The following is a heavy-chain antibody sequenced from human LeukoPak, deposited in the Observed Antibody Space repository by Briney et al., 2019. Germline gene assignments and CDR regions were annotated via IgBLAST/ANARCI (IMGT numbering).Heavy chain of an antibody. J-gene: IGHJ4*02. CDR3: ARSTGHYFDY. V-gene: IGHV1-2*06. CDR2: INPNSGGT. D-gene: IGHD2-8*02. Sequence: GAAVKVSCKASGYTFTDYYMHWVRQAPGQGLEWMGRINPNSGGTNYAQKFQGRVTMTRDTSISTAYMDLSRLRSDDTAVYYCARSTGHYFDYWGQGILFTVSS. CDR1: GYTFTDYY.